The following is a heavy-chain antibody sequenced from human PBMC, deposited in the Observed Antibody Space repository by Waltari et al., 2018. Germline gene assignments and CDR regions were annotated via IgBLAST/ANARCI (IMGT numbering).Heavy chain of an antibody. Sequence: QVQVVQSGAEVKKPGASETVSCKASGYTFTAHGIIRVGQAPGQGLEGMGWISGYNGNTVYAQKFQGRVTMTTDTSTNTAYLEVRSLRSDDTAVYYCARAGHCSSSGCYGEGMDVWGQGTTVTVSS. J-gene: IGHJ6*02. CDR2: ISGYNGNT. CDR1: GYTFTAHG. CDR3: ARAGHCSSSGCYGEGMDV. D-gene: IGHD2-2*01. V-gene: IGHV1-18*04.